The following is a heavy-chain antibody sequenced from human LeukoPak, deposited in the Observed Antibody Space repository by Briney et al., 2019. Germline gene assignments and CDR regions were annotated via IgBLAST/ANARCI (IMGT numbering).Heavy chain of an antibody. Sequence: SETLSLTCAVYGGSLSGYYWSWIRQPPGKGLEWIGEINHSEGTNYNPSLKSRVTISVDTSKNQFSLKLSSVTAADTAVYYCARVGVSYQLLYAAAFDIWGQGTMVTVSS. J-gene: IGHJ3*02. CDR3: ARVGVSYQLLYAAAFDI. D-gene: IGHD2-2*02. CDR2: INHSEGT. V-gene: IGHV4-34*01. CDR1: GGSLSGYY.